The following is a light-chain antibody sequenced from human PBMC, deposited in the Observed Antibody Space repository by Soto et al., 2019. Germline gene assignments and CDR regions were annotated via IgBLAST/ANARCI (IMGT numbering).Light chain of an antibody. J-gene: IGKJ1*01. CDR1: QSISSW. V-gene: IGKV1-5*01. CDR2: DAS. Sequence: DIQMTQSPSTLSASVGDRVTITCRASQSISSWLAWYQQKPGKAPKLLIYDASSLESGVPSRFSGSGSGTEFTLTIRNLQPDDFATYYCQQYNSFPWTFGLGTRWIS. CDR3: QQYNSFPWT.